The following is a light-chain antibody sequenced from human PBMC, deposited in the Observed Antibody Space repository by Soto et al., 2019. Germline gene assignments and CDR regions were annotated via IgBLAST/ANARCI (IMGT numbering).Light chain of an antibody. CDR3: CSYAGSSSYV. J-gene: IGLJ1*01. Sequence: QSALTQPRSVSGSPGQSVTISCTGTTSVVGGYNYVSWYQQHPGKAPKVMIYDVSKRPSGVPDRLSGSKSGNTASLTISGLQADDEADYYCCSYAGSSSYVFGAGTKVTVL. CDR2: DVS. CDR1: TSVVGGYNY. V-gene: IGLV2-11*01.